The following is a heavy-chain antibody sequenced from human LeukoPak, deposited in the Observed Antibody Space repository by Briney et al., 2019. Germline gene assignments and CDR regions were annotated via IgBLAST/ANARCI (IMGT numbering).Heavy chain of an antibody. CDR3: ARGGVGVHFDY. V-gene: IGHV3-48*03. D-gene: IGHD1-26*01. J-gene: IGHJ4*02. Sequence: GGSLGLSCAASGFTFNNYEMTWVRQAPGKGLEWVSYISSSGSSTYYADSVKGRFTISRDNTKNSLYLQMNSLRAEDTAVYYCARGGVGVHFDYWGQGTLVTVSS. CDR2: ISSSGSST. CDR1: GFTFNNYE.